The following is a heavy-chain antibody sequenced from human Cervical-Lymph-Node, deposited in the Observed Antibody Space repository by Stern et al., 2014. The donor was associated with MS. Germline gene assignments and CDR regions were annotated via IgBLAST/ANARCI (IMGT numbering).Heavy chain of an antibody. CDR3: AKDRGSSVAARYSDY. V-gene: IGHV3-30*18. Sequence: QVQLVESGGGVVQPGRSLRLSCAASGFTFSNYGMHWVRQAPGKGLEWVAVILYDGSNKYYADSVKGRFTVSRDNSKNTLYLQMNSLRADDTAIYYCAKDRGSSVAARYSDYWGQGTLVTVSS. D-gene: IGHD6-6*01. J-gene: IGHJ4*02. CDR1: GFTFSNYG. CDR2: ILYDGSNK.